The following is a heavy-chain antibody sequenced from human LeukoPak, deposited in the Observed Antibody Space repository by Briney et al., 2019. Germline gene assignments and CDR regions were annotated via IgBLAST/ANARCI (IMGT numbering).Heavy chain of an antibody. D-gene: IGHD3-22*01. CDR3: ATLYYYDSSGHIGFDY. CDR2: INPNSGGT. V-gene: IGHV1-2*02. CDR1: GYTFTGYY. Sequence: GASVKVSCKASGYTFTGYYMHWVRQAPGQGLEWMGWINPNSGGTNYAQKFQGRVTMTRGTSISTAYMELSRLRSDDTAVYYCATLYYYDSSGHIGFDYWGQGTLVTVSS. J-gene: IGHJ4*02.